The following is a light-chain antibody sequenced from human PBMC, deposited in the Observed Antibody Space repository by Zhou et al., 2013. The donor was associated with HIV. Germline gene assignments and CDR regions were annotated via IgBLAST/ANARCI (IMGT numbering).Light chain of an antibody. Sequence: EIVLTQSPGTLSLSPGERATLSCRASQSISSNYLAWYQQKPGQAPRLLIYDASNRATGIPARFSGSGSGTDFTLTISSLEPEDFAVYYCQQRSNWPPSITFGQGTRLESK. CDR1: QSISSNY. J-gene: IGKJ5*01. CDR2: DAS. V-gene: IGKV3-11*01. CDR3: QQRSNWPPSIT.